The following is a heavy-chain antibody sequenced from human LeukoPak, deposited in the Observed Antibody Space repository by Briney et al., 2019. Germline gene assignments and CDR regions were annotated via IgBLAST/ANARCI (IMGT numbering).Heavy chain of an antibody. J-gene: IGHJ4*02. V-gene: IGHV3-23*01. D-gene: IGHD3-22*01. CDR3: TRPSYDSSVSGVVY. CDR2: ISGSGGST. CDR1: GFTFSSYA. Sequence: PGGSLRLSCAASGFTFSSYAMSWVRQAPGKGLEWVSAISGSGGSTYYADSVKGRFTISRDNSKNTAYLQMNSLKTEDTAVYYCTRPSYDSSVSGVVYWGQGTLVTVSS.